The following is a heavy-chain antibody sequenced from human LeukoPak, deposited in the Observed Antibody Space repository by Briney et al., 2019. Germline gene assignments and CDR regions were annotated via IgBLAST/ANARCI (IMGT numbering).Heavy chain of an antibody. D-gene: IGHD3-16*01. CDR1: GGSISSYY. CDR2: IYYSGGT. J-gene: IGHJ4*02. V-gene: IGHV4-59*01. CDR3: ARGGARDY. Sequence: SETLCLTCTVSGGSISSYYWSWIRQSPGKGLEWIGYIYYSGGTNYNPSLKSRVTISIDTSTNQFPLKLSSMTAADTAVFYCARGGARDYWGKGIRVTVSS.